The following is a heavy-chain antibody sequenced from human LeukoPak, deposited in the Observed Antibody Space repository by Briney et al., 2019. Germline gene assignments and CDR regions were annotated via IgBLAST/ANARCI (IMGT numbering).Heavy chain of an antibody. CDR2: ISSRGSPI. J-gene: IGHJ3*02. D-gene: IGHD5-24*01. CDR1: GFTFSSYE. Sequence: GGSLRLSCAASGFTFSSYEMNWVRQAPGKGLGWVSYISSRGSPIYYADSVKGRFTVSRDSAKNSLYLQMNSLRAEDTAVYYCAREDGDAFDIWGQGTMVTVSS. CDR3: AREDGDAFDI. V-gene: IGHV3-48*03.